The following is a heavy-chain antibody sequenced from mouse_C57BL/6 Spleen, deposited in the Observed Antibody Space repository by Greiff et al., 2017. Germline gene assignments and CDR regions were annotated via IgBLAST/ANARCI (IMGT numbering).Heavy chain of an antibody. CDR2: IHPSDSNT. D-gene: IGHD3-2*02. Sequence: QVQLKQPGAELVKPGASVKVSCKASGYTFTSYWMHWVKQRPGQGLEWIGRIHPSDSNTNYNQKFKGKATLTVDKSSSTAYMQLSSLTSEDSAVYYCAISGLRLHYAMDYWGQGTSVTVSS. V-gene: IGHV1-74*01. CDR1: GYTFTSYW. J-gene: IGHJ4*01. CDR3: AISGLRLHYAMDY.